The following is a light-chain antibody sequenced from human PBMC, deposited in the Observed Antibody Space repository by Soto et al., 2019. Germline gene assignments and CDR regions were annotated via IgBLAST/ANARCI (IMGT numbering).Light chain of an antibody. V-gene: IGLV2-11*01. J-gene: IGLJ3*02. CDR3: CSYAHTSRV. Sequence: QSALTQPRSVSGSPGQSGTFSCTGTSGDIGAYNYVSWYQFHPGKAPKMIIYDVNKRPSGVPDRFSGSKSGNTASLTISWLQAEDEADYYCCSYAHTSRVFGGGTKVTVL. CDR2: DVN. CDR1: SGDIGAYNY.